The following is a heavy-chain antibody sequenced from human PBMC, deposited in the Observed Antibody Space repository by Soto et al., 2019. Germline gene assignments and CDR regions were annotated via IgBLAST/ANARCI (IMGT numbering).Heavy chain of an antibody. CDR1: GFTFSSYG. D-gene: IGHD1-26*01. J-gene: IGHJ6*02. Sequence: QVQLVESGGGVVQPGRSLRLSCAASGFTFSSYGMHWVRQAPGKGLEWVAVIWYDGSNKYYADSVKGRFTISRDNSKNTLYLQMNSLRAEDTAVYYCARLQWELPFPFGMDVWGQGTTVTVSS. CDR2: IWYDGSNK. CDR3: ARLQWELPFPFGMDV. V-gene: IGHV3-33*01.